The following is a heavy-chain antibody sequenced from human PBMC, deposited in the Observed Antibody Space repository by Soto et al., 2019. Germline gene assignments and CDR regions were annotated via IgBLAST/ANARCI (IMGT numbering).Heavy chain of an antibody. Sequence: GASVKVSCKASGYSFTGYSMHWVRQAPGQGLEWMGWINPKNGATNYARKFQGWVTMIRDTSISTAYMELRSLKSEDTAVYSCARDRIAAALGQYFDYWGQETLVTVSS. J-gene: IGHJ4*02. CDR1: GYSFTGYS. CDR3: ARDRIAAALGQYFDY. V-gene: IGHV1-2*04. CDR2: INPKNGAT. D-gene: IGHD6-13*01.